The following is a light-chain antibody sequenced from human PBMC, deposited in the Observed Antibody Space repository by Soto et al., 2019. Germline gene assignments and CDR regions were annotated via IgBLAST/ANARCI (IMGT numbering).Light chain of an antibody. Sequence: QLVLTQAPSASGTPGQRVTISCSGSSSNIGSNNVNWYQQVPGTAPKFLIYSNNQRPSGVPDRFSGSKSGTSASLAISGLQSEDEADYYCTAWDDSLNGMIFGGGTQLTVL. CDR2: SNN. V-gene: IGLV1-44*01. CDR1: SSNIGSNN. CDR3: TAWDDSLNGMI. J-gene: IGLJ2*01.